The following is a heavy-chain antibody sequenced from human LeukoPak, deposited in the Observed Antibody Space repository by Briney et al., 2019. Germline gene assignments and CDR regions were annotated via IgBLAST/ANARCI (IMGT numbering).Heavy chain of an antibody. V-gene: IGHV1-8*03. Sequence: ASVKVSCKASGYTFTSYDINWVRQATGQGLEWMGWMNPNSGNTGYAQKFQGRVTITRNTSISTAYMELSSLRSEDTAVYYCARVYSSSWYPYYYYYMDVWGKGTTVTVSS. CDR2: MNPNSGNT. D-gene: IGHD6-13*01. CDR3: ARVYSSSWYPYYYYYMDV. CDR1: GYTFTSYD. J-gene: IGHJ6*03.